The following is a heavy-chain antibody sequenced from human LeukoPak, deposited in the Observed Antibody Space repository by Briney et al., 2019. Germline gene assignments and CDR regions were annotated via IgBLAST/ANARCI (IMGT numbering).Heavy chain of an antibody. V-gene: IGHV3-11*01. CDR2: INIGGTNT. CDR1: GFTFNDYY. CDR3: ATDGAGFDT. Sequence: GGSLRLSCTASGFTFNDYYMSWIRQAPGKGLEWLSYINIGGTNTHYADSVKGRFTISRDNAKKSLYLEMNNLRAEDTAVYYCATDGAGFDTWGQGVLVTVYS. J-gene: IGHJ5*02.